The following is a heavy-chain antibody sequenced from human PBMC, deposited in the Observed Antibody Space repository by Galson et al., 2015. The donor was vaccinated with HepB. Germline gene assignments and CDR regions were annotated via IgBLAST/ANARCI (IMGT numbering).Heavy chain of an antibody. Sequence: SVKVSCKVSGYTLTELSMHWVRQAPGKGLEWMGGFDPEDGETIYAQKFQGRVTMTEDTSTDTAYMELSSLRSEDTAVYYCATAAGEQQDNDAFDIWGQGTMVTVSS. D-gene: IGHD6-13*01. CDR3: ATAAGEQQDNDAFDI. CDR1: GYTLTELS. J-gene: IGHJ3*02. CDR2: FDPEDGET. V-gene: IGHV1-24*01.